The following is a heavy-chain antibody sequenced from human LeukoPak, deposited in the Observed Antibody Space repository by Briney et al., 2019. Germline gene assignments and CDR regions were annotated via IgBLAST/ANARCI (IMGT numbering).Heavy chain of an antibody. CDR2: IYYSGST. D-gene: IGHD6-6*01. Sequence: SDTLSLTCTVSGGSISTVHYYWIWIRQPPGKGPEWIGYIYYSGSTYYNPSLKSRVTISGDTSKNQFSLKVNSVTAADTAVYYCARGSWSSSIDYWGQGTLVTVSS. CDR1: GGSISTVHYY. J-gene: IGHJ4*02. V-gene: IGHV4-30-4*02. CDR3: ARGSWSSSIDY.